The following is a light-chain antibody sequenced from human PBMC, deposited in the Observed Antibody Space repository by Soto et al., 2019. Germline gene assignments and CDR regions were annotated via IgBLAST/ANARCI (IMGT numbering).Light chain of an antibody. V-gene: IGKV3-20*01. CDR2: SAS. CDR3: QQYGSSPIT. Sequence: EIVMTQFPATLSVSPGERATLSCRASQSVTTNLAWYQQKPGQAPRLLIYSASLRATGIPDRFSGSGSGTDFSLTISRLEPEDFAVYYCQQYGSSPITFGQGTRLEIK. CDR1: QSVTTN. J-gene: IGKJ5*01.